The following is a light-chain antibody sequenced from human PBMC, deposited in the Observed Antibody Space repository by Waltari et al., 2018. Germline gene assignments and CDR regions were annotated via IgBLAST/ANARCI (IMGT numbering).Light chain of an antibody. J-gene: IGKJ4*01. CDR2: WAS. Sequence: DIVMTQSPDSLAVSLGERATSNCKSSQSVLHSSNNRNYLAWYQQKAGQPPKLLFYWASTRESGVPDRFSGSGSGTDFTLTISSLQAEDVAVYYCQQYYSAPFTFGGGTKVEIK. CDR3: QQYYSAPFT. V-gene: IGKV4-1*01. CDR1: QSVLHSSNNRNY.